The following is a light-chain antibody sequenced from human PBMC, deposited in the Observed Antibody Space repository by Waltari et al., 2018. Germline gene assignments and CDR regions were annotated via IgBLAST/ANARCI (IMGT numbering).Light chain of an antibody. CDR3: SSYTSSSTYV. Sequence: QSALTQPASVSGSPGQSITIPCTGTSSDVGGYNYVFWYQQHPGKAPKLMIYDVSERPSGVSYRFSGSKSGNTASLTISGLQAEDEADYYCSSYTSSSTYVFGTGTKVTVL. CDR2: DVS. CDR1: SSDVGGYNY. V-gene: IGLV2-14*01. J-gene: IGLJ1*01.